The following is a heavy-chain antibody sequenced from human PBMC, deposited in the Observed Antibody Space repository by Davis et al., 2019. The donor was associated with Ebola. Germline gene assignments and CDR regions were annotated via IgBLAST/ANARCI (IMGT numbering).Heavy chain of an antibody. Sequence: GESLKISCAASGFTFSSYSMNWVRQAPGKGLEWVSSISSSSSYIYYADSVKGRFTISRDNAKNSLYLQMNSLRAEDTAVYYCATTTGYSSGWYGLPDAFDIWGQGTMVTVSS. CDR3: ATTTGYSSGWYGLPDAFDI. CDR2: ISSSSSYI. D-gene: IGHD6-19*01. CDR1: GFTFSSYS. V-gene: IGHV3-21*01. J-gene: IGHJ3*02.